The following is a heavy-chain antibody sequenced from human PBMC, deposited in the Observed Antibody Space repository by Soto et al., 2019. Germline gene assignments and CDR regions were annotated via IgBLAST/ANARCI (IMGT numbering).Heavy chain of an antibody. D-gene: IGHD1-26*01. Sequence: SETLSLTCTVSGGSISSSSYYWGWIRQPPGKGLEWIGSIYYSGSSYYNPSLKSRVTISVDTSKNQFSLKLSSVTAADTAVYYCASVGPGYYYGMDVWGQGTTVTVSS. J-gene: IGHJ6*02. CDR2: IYYSGSS. V-gene: IGHV4-39*01. CDR3: ASVGPGYYYGMDV. CDR1: GGSISSSSYY.